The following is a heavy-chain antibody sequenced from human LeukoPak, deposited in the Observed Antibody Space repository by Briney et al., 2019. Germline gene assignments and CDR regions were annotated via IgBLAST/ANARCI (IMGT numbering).Heavy chain of an antibody. J-gene: IGHJ6*03. Sequence: LSLTCTVSGGSISSSSYYWGWIRQPPGKGLEWVSTIKGTGLTTYYADSVKGRFTISRDNAKNSLFLQMSSLRVDDTAIYYCARAGELRYMDVWGKGTTVTVSS. CDR2: IKGTGLTT. D-gene: IGHD3-16*01. CDR3: ARAGELRYMDV. CDR1: GGSISSSSYY. V-gene: IGHV3-11*04.